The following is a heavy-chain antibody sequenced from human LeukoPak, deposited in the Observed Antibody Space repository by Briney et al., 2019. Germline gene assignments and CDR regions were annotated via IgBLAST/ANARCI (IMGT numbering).Heavy chain of an antibody. CDR1: GFTFTSSA. CDR2: IVVGNGNT. D-gene: IGHD3-22*01. V-gene: IGHV1-58*01. CDR3: AAKDSSGFIDAFDM. Sequence: GASVKVSCKASGFTFTSSAVQWVRQARGQRLEWIGWIVVGNGNTNYAQKFQERVTITRDMSTSTAHMELSSLRSEDTALYYCAAKDSSGFIDAFDMWGQGTMVTVSS. J-gene: IGHJ3*02.